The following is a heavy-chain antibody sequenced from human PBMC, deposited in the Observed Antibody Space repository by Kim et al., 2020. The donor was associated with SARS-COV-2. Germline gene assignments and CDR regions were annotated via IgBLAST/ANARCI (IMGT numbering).Heavy chain of an antibody. CDR1: EFPFNTYA. CDR3: TGSRGGLRFHSFDY. Sequence: GGSLRLSCAASEFPFNTYAMSWVRQAPGRGLEWVSAISDSGVTTFYADSVRGRFTISRDNSKNPLFLHMSSLRVEDTAVYYCTGSRGGLRFHSFDYWGQGPLVTVSS. V-gene: IGHV3-23*01. CDR2: ISDSGVTT. J-gene: IGHJ4*02. D-gene: IGHD5-12*01.